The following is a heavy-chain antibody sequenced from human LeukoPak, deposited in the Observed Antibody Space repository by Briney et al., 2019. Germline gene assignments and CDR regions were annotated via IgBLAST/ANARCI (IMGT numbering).Heavy chain of an antibody. CDR1: GGSISNGSYY. J-gene: IGHJ3*02. CDR2: IFSSGNP. D-gene: IGHD6-19*01. CDR3: ARDLSLSSGWLYDAFDI. V-gene: IGHV4-61*02. Sequence: SETLSLTCTVSGGSISNGSYYWSWIRQPAGKGLEWIGRIFSSGNPDYHPSLKSRVTISIDTSKNQFSLKLTSVTAADTAVYYCARDLSLSSGWLYDAFDIWGQGTMVTVSS.